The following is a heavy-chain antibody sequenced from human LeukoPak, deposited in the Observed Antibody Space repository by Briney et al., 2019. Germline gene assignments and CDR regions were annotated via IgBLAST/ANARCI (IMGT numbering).Heavy chain of an antibody. J-gene: IGHJ4*02. CDR1: GFTFEDYA. CDR2: ISGDGGSP. CDR3: GKVRTAKEIGDH. Sequence: GGSLRLSCAASGFTFEDYAMHWVRQAPGKGLEWVSLISGDGGSPYYADSVKGRFTISRDNSKNSLYLQMNSLRSEDTALYYCGKVRTAKEIGDHWGQGTQVTVSS. V-gene: IGHV3-43*02. D-gene: IGHD2-21*02.